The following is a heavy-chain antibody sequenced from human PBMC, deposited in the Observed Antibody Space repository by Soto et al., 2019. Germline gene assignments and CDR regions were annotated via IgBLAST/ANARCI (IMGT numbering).Heavy chain of an antibody. J-gene: IGHJ4*02. Sequence: SETLSLTCTVSGGSISSSSYYWGGIRQPPGKGLEWIGSIYYSGSTYYNPSLKSRVTISVDTSKNQFSLKLSSVTAADTAVYYCARHDYGGNSVFDYWGQGTLVTVSS. V-gene: IGHV4-39*01. CDR3: ARHDYGGNSVFDY. D-gene: IGHD4-17*01. CDR2: IYYSGST. CDR1: GGSISSSSYY.